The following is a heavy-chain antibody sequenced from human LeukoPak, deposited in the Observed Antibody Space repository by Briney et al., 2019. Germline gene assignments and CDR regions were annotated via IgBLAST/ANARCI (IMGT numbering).Heavy chain of an antibody. Sequence: ASVKVSCKASGYTFTGYYMHWVRQAPGQGLELMGWINPNSGGTNYAQKFQGRVTMTRDTSISTAYMELSRLRSDDTAVYYCATLSLGYCSSTICFNYWGQGTLVTVSS. J-gene: IGHJ4*02. CDR2: INPNSGGT. D-gene: IGHD2-2*01. CDR3: ATLSLGYCSSTICFNY. CDR1: GYTFTGYY. V-gene: IGHV1-2*02.